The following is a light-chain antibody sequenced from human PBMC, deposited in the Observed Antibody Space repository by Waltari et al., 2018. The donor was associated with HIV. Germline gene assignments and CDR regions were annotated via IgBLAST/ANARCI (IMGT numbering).Light chain of an antibody. CDR3: QQSYTSPPT. J-gene: IGKJ2*01. Sequence: DIQMTQSPSSLPACVGDSVTITCREGRSIGRYLNWYQQKSGEAPKLLIYAASNLQSGVPARFSGSGSETDFTLSIRSLQPEDFASYYCQQSYTSPPTFGQGTKVEI. V-gene: IGKV1-39*01. CDR2: AAS. CDR1: RSIGRY.